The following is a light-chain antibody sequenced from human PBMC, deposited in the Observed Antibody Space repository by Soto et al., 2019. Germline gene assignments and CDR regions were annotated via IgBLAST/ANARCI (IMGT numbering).Light chain of an antibody. CDR1: QSVSSY. Sequence: EIVLTQSPGTLSLSPGERATLSCRASQSVSSYLAWYQQKPGQAPRLLIYDASTRATGISARFSGSGSGTDFTLTISSLEPEDFAVYYGQQRSNWHVTFGQGTKVEVK. J-gene: IGKJ1*01. CDR3: QQRSNWHVT. CDR2: DAS. V-gene: IGKV3-11*01.